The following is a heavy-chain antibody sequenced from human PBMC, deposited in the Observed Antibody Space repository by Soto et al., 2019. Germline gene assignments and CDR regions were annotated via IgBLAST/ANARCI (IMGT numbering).Heavy chain of an antibody. V-gene: IGHV3-15*01. CDR1: GFTFSNAW. CDR3: TTDWADYYDSSAIYPLAH. Sequence: GGSLRLSCAASGFTFSNAWMSWVRQAPGKGLEWVGRIKSKTDGGTTDYAAPVKGRFTISRDDSKNTLYLQMNSLKTEDTAVYYCTTDWADYYDSSAIYPLAHWGQGTLVTVSS. CDR2: IKSKTDGGTT. D-gene: IGHD3-22*01. J-gene: IGHJ4*02.